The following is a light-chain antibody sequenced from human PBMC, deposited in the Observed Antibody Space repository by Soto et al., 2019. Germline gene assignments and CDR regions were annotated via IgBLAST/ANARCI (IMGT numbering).Light chain of an antibody. J-gene: IGKJ5*01. V-gene: IGKV3-20*01. CDR2: GAS. CDR3: QQYNNWPPIT. Sequence: EIVLMQSPGTLSLSPGERATLSCRASQSVRSSYLAWYQQKPGQAPRLLXYGASNRATGIPDRFSGSGSGTEFTLTISRLQSEDFAVYYCQQYNNWPPITFGQGTRLEIK. CDR1: QSVRSSY.